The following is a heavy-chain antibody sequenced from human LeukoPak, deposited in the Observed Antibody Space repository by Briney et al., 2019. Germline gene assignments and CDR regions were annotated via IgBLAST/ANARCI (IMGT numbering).Heavy chain of an antibody. V-gene: IGHV3-21*01. CDR3: ARPNCSGGSCFPDAFDI. CDR2: ISSSSSYI. Sequence: GGSLRLSCAASGFTFSSYSMNWVRQAPGKGLEGVSSISSSSSYIYYADSVKGRFTISRDNAKNSLYLQMNSLRAEDTAVYYCARPNCSGGSCFPDAFDIWGQGTMVTVSS. D-gene: IGHD2-15*01. J-gene: IGHJ3*02. CDR1: GFTFSSYS.